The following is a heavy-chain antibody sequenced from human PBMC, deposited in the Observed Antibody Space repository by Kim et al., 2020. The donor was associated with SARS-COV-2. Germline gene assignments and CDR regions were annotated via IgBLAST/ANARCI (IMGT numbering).Heavy chain of an antibody. CDR2: ISDSGSST. D-gene: IGHD7-27*01. CDR3: AKTLGPTGGAFDS. V-gene: IGHV3-23*01. Sequence: GGSLRLSCVASGFTFSNYAMRWVRQAPGMGLEWVSAISDSGSSTFYANSVKGRFTISRDNSKNTLFLQMDSLRTEDTALYYCAKTLGPTGGAFDSWGLGT. CDR1: GFTFSNYA. J-gene: IGHJ4*02.